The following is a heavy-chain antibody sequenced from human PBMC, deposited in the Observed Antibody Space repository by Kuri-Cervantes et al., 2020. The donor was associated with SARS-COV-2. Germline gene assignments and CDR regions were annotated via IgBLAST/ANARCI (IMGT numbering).Heavy chain of an antibody. D-gene: IGHD3-3*01. CDR1: GGSISSGDYY. Sequence: ESLKISCTVSGGSISSGDYYWGWIRQPPGKGLEWIGSIYHSGSTYYNPSLKSRVTISVDTSKNQFSLKLSSVTAADTAVYYCARGPAHDFWSGYRFDYWGQGTLVTVSS. CDR3: ARGPAHDFWSGYRFDY. CDR2: IYHSGST. J-gene: IGHJ4*02. V-gene: IGHV4-39*07.